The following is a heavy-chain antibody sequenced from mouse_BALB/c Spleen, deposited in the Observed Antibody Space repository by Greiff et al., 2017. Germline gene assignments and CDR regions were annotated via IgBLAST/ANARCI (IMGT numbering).Heavy chain of an antibody. D-gene: IGHD1-1*01. CDR1: GFTFSSFG. CDR2: ISSGSSTI. CDR3: ASHYYGSSLGYFDV. Sequence: EVKLVESGGGLVQPGGSRKLSCAASGFTFSSFGMHWVRQAPEKGLEWVAYISSGSSTIYYADTVKGRFTISRDNPKNTLFLQMTSLRSEDTAMYYCASHYYGSSLGYFDVWGAGTTVTVSS. J-gene: IGHJ1*01. V-gene: IGHV5-17*02.